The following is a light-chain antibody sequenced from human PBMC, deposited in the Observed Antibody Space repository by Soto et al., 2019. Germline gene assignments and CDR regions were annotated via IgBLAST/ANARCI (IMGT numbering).Light chain of an antibody. CDR1: QGVSRK. V-gene: IGKV3-15*01. CDR2: GAS. Sequence: EIVMTQSPATLSVAPGERVTFSCRASQGVSRKLAWYQHKPGQAPRLLISGASTGATGIPARFSGSGSGTEFTLTISSLQSEDFAVYYCQQYGYSPITFGQGTRLEIK. J-gene: IGKJ5*01. CDR3: QQYGYSPIT.